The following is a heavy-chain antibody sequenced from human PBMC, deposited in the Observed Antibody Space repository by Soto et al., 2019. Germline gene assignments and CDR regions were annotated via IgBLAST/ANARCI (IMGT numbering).Heavy chain of an antibody. CDR3: ARRYCSGGSCYSDWYFDL. CDR2: IYYSGST. D-gene: IGHD2-15*01. Sequence: QVQLQESGPGLVKPSQTLSLTCTVSGGSISSGDYYWSWIRQPPGKGLEWIGYIYYSGSTYYNPSLKSRVNISVDTSKNQFSLKLSSVTAADTAVYYCARRYCSGGSCYSDWYFDLWGRGTLVTVSS. V-gene: IGHV4-30-4*01. J-gene: IGHJ2*01. CDR1: GGSISSGDYY.